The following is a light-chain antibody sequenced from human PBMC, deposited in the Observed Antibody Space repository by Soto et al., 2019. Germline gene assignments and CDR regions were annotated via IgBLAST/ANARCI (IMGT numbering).Light chain of an antibody. J-gene: IGLJ3*02. CDR2: MNN. CDR3: VAWDDDLSARV. CDR1: RANIGSSI. Sequence: QSVLTQPPSLSGTPGQTVTISCLGSRANIGSSIVHWYQQFPGTAPKYLIFMNNQRPAGVPDRLSGSKSGTSASLVISGLRSEDEADYCGVAWDDDLSARVFGGGTQLTVL. V-gene: IGLV1-47*01.